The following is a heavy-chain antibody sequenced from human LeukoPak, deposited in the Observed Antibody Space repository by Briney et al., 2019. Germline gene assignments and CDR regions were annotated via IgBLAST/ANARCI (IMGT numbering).Heavy chain of an antibody. CDR1: GGTFSSYA. D-gene: IGHD6-13*01. J-gene: IGHJ6*03. V-gene: IGHV1-69*05. CDR3: ALKSYSSSWYRYYYYMDV. CDR2: IIPIFGTA. Sequence: GASVKVSCKASGGTFSSYAISWVRQAPGQGLEWMGGIIPIFGTANYAQKFQGRVTITTDESTSTAYMELSSLRSEDTAVYYCALKSYSSSWYRYYYYMDVWGKGTTVTVSS.